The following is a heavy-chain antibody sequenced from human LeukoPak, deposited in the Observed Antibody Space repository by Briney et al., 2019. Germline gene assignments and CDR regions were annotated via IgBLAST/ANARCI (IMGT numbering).Heavy chain of an antibody. J-gene: IGHJ4*02. CDR1: GFTFSSYS. CDR3: ARAPYYDFWSGYFLSPEAPY. Sequence: GGSLRLSCAASGFTFSSYSMNWVRQAPGKGLEWVSSISSSSSYIYYADSVKGRFTISRDNAKNSLYLQMNSLRAEDTAVYYCARAPYYDFWSGYFLSPEAPYWGQGTLVTVSS. D-gene: IGHD3-3*01. CDR2: ISSSSSYI. V-gene: IGHV3-21*01.